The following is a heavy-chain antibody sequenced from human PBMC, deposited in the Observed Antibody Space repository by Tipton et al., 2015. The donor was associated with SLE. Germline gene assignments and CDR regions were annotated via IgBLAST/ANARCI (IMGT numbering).Heavy chain of an antibody. V-gene: IGHV3-21*01. CDR3: AKDRSPDYGDYVAFDY. J-gene: IGHJ4*02. Sequence: SLRLSCAASGFTFSSYSMNWVRQAPGKGLEWVSSISSSSSYIYYADSVKGRFTISRDNSKNTLYLQMNSLRAEDAAVYYCAKDRSPDYGDYVAFDYWGQGTLVTVSS. CDR2: ISSSSSYI. CDR1: GFTFSSYS. D-gene: IGHD4-17*01.